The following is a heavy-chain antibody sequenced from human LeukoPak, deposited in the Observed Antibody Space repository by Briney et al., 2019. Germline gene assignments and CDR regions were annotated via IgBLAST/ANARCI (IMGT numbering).Heavy chain of an antibody. V-gene: IGHV4-38-2*02. J-gene: IGHJ5*02. Sequence: SETLSLTCTVSGYSISSGYYWGWIRQPPGKGLEWIGSIYHSGSTYYNPSLKSRVTISVDTSKNQFSLKLSSVTAADTAVYYCAREGIAGWFDPWGQGTLVTVSS. CDR1: GYSISSGYY. CDR3: AREGIAGWFDP. D-gene: IGHD6-13*01. CDR2: IYHSGST.